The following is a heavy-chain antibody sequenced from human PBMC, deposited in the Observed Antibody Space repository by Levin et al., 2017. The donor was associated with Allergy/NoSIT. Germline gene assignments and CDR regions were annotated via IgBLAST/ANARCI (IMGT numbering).Heavy chain of an antibody. Sequence: SVKVSCKASGGTFSSYAISWVRQAPGQGLEWMGRIIPILGIANYAQKFQGRVTITADKSTSTAYMELSSLRSEDTAVYYCASLYSSGWYHYWGQGTLVTVSS. D-gene: IGHD6-19*01. CDR1: GGTFSSYA. CDR2: IIPILGIA. J-gene: IGHJ4*02. CDR3: ASLYSSGWYHY. V-gene: IGHV1-69*04.